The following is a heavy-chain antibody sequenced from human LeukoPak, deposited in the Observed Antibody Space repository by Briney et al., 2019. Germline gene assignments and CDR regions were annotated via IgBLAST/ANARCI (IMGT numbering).Heavy chain of an antibody. CDR2: IYYSGST. CDR3: ARLKGGLGYCSSTSCPSPYFDY. V-gene: IGHV4-38-2*01. D-gene: IGHD2-2*01. CDR1: GYSFTSGHY. J-gene: IGHJ4*02. Sequence: PSETLSLTCSVSGYSFTSGHYWGWIRQPPGKGLEWIGSIYYSGSTYYNPSLKSRVTISVDTSKNQFSLKLSSVTAADTAVYYCARLKGGLGYCSSTSCPSPYFDYWGQGTLVTVSS.